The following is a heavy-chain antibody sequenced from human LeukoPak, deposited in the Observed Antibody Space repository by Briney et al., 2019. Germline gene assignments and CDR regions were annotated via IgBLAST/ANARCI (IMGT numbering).Heavy chain of an antibody. J-gene: IGHJ4*02. Sequence: SETLSLTCAVYGGSFSGYYWSWIRQPPGKGLEWIGEINHSGSTNYNPSLKSRVTISVDTSKNQFSLKLSSVTAADTAVYYCASVVVVAAISDYWGQGTLVTVSS. CDR2: INHSGST. D-gene: IGHD2-15*01. CDR1: GGSFSGYY. CDR3: ASVVVVAAISDY. V-gene: IGHV4-34*01.